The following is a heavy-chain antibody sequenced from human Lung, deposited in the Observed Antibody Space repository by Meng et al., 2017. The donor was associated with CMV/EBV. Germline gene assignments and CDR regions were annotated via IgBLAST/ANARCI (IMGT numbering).Heavy chain of an antibody. CDR2: ITPSSGGT. J-gene: IGHJ4*02. D-gene: IGHD7-27*01. Sequence: QVQPVQSGFELKKPGASVKVSCKASGYTFTGYYMHWLRQAPGQGLEWVGRITPSSGGTTYAQKFQGRVTMTRDTSISTAYMELSSLRSDDAAIYYCVRANLGSADYWGQGTLVTVSS. V-gene: IGHV1-2*06. CDR1: GYTFTGYY. CDR3: VRANLGSADY.